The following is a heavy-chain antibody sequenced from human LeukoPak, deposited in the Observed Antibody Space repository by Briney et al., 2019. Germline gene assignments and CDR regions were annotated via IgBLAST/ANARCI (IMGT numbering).Heavy chain of an antibody. CDR1: GGSFSGYY. J-gene: IGHJ6*02. CDR2: INHSGST. CDR3: ARAFYYYDSSGYYPTDYYYGMDV. Sequence: SETLSLTCAVYGGSFSGYYWSWIRQPPGKGLEWIGEINHSGSTNYNPSLKSRVTISVDTSKNQFSLKLSSVTAADTAVYYCARAFYYYDSSGYYPTDYYYGMDVWGQGTTVTVSS. V-gene: IGHV4-34*01. D-gene: IGHD3-22*01.